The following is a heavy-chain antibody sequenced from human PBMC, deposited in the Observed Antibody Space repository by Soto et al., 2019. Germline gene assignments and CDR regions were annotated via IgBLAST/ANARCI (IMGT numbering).Heavy chain of an antibody. CDR2: INPNSGGT. Sequence: QVQLVQSGAEVKKPGASVKVSCKASGYTFTGYYMHWVRQAPGQGLEWMGWINPNSGGTNYAQKFQGWVTMTRDTSMSTAYMELSRLRSDGTAVYYCARGEGGARWGSIDYWGQGTLVTVSS. CDR1: GYTFTGYY. V-gene: IGHV1-2*04. D-gene: IGHD2-21*01. J-gene: IGHJ4*02. CDR3: ARGEGGARWGSIDY.